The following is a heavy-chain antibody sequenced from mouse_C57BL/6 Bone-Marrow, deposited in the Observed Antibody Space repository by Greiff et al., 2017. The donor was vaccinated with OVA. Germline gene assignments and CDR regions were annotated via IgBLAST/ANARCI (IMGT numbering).Heavy chain of an antibody. V-gene: IGHV5-12*01. D-gene: IGHD4-1*01. CDR2: ISNGGGST. J-gene: IGHJ4*01. Sequence: EVKLMESGGGLVQPGGSLKLSCAASGFTFSDYYMYWVRQTPEKRLEWVAYISNGGGSTYYPDTVKGRFTISRDNAKNTLYLQMSRLKSEDTAMYYCARHDWARGNAMDYWGQGTSVTVSS. CDR1: GFTFSDYY. CDR3: ARHDWARGNAMDY.